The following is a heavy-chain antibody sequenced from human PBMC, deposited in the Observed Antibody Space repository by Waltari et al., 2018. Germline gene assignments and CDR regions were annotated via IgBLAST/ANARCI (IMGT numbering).Heavy chain of an antibody. CDR2: VNPNSGGT. V-gene: IGHV1-2*04. J-gene: IGHJ3*01. D-gene: IGHD7-27*01. Sequence: QVQLVQTEAEVRKPGASVKVSCQASGHTFFDHYVHWVRQAPGQGLEWMGWVNPNSGGTVYLRKFEGWVTFSTDTSVNTAYMEITRLKSDDTAIYFCARARAWGPKAFDVWGQGTRLTVSS. CDR3: ARARAWGPKAFDV. CDR1: GHTFFDHY.